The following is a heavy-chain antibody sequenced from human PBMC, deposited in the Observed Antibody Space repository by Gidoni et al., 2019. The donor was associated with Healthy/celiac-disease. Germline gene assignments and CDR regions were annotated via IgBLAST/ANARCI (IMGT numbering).Heavy chain of an antibody. J-gene: IGHJ4*02. CDR2: IKQDGSEK. D-gene: IGHD5-12*01. CDR3: ARTYSGYDQGGYFDY. Sequence: EVQLVESGGGLVPPGGSLRLSCAASGFTFSSYWMSWVRPAPGKGLEWVANIKQDGSEKYYVDSVKGRFTLSRDNAKNSLYLQMNSLRAEDTAVYYCARTYSGYDQGGYFDYWGQGTLVTVSS. V-gene: IGHV3-7*05. CDR1: GFTFSSYW.